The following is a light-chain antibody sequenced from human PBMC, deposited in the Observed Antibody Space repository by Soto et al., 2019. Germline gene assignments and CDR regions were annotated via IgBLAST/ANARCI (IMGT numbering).Light chain of an antibody. Sequence: EIVLTQSPGTLSVSPGERATLSCRASQTVGSSYLAWYQQKPGQAPRLLIYGTSTRATGIPDRFSGSGSGTDFTLTISRLEPADFAVYYCQQYGSSPKTFGQGTKVDIK. CDR3: QQYGSSPKT. CDR1: QTVGSSY. J-gene: IGKJ1*01. CDR2: GTS. V-gene: IGKV3-20*01.